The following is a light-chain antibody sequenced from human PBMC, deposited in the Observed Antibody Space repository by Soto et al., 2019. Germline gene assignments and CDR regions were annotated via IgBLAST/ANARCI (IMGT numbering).Light chain of an antibody. CDR3: QQYNSWPRT. Sequence: LVMTQSPATLSVSPGERATLSCRASQSVYSNLAWYQQKPGQAPRLLIYGASSRASRIPVRFSGSGSGTEFTLTISSLQSEDFAVYYCQQYNSWPRTFGQGTKVEIK. J-gene: IGKJ1*01. CDR2: GAS. V-gene: IGKV3-15*01. CDR1: QSVYSN.